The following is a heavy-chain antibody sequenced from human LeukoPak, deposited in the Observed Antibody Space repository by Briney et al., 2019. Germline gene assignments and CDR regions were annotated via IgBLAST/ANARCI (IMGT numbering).Heavy chain of an antibody. CDR3: ARGAYYYDSSAYYPS. J-gene: IGHJ5*01. D-gene: IGHD3-22*01. Sequence: GVSLRLSCAASGFTFSYNWMHWVRQAQGKGLLWFTHLSSGGSNKAYEDSVKGRFTISRDNAKNTLCLQMNSLTAEDTAFYYCARGAYYYDSSAYYPSWGQGTLVTVSS. CDR1: GFTFSYNW. CDR2: LSSGGSNK. V-gene: IGHV3-74*01.